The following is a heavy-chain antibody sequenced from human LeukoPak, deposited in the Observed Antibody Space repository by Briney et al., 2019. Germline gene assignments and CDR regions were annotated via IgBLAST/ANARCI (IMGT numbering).Heavy chain of an antibody. CDR1: GGSISSYY. CDR3: ARHPRAAAGTSTRYYFDY. V-gene: IGHV4-59*08. Sequence: SETLSLTCTVSGGSISSYYWSWIRQPPGKGLEWIGYIYYSGSTNYNPSLKSRVTISVDTSKNQFSLKLSSVTAADTAVYYCARHPRAAAGTSTRYYFDYWGQGTLVTVSS. CDR2: IYYSGST. D-gene: IGHD6-13*01. J-gene: IGHJ4*02.